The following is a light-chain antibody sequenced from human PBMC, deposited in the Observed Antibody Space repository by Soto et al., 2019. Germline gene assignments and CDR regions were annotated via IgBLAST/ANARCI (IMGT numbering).Light chain of an antibody. CDR2: DAS. CDR1: QGISTW. CDR3: QQYDNLPLT. J-gene: IGKJ4*01. Sequence: IQMTQSPSSVSASVGDRVTITCRASQGISTWLAWYQQKPGKAPKLLIYDASNLETGVPSRFSGSGSGTDFTFTISSLQPEDIATYYCQQYDNLPLTFGGGTKVEIK. V-gene: IGKV1-33*01.